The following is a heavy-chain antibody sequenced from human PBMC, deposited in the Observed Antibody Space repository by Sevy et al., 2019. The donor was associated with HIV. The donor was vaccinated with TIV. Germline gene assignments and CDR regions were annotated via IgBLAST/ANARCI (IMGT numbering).Heavy chain of an antibody. J-gene: IGHJ6*02. CDR1: GFTFSSYW. Sequence: GGSQRLSCAASGFTFSSYWMHWVRQAPGKGLVWVSRINSDGSSTSYADSVKGRFTISRDNAKNTLYLQMNSLRAEDTAVYYCARLGISDGMDVWGQRTTVTVSS. V-gene: IGHV3-74*01. D-gene: IGHD2-21*01. CDR2: INSDGSST. CDR3: ARLGISDGMDV.